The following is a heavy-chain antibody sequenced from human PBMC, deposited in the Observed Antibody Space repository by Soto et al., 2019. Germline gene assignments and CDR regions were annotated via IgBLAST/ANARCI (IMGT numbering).Heavy chain of an antibody. J-gene: IGHJ6*02. CDR2: ISAYNGNT. CDR3: ARETYDFCSGYYYYYYGMDV. V-gene: IGHV1-18*01. Sequence: QVQLVQSGAEVKKPRASVKVSCKAAGYTFTSYGISWVRQAPGQGLEWMGWISAYNGNTNYAQKLQGRVTMTTDTSTSTAYMELRSLRSDDTAVYYCARETYDFCSGYYYYYYGMDVWGQGTTVTVSS. D-gene: IGHD3-3*01. CDR1: GYTFTSYG.